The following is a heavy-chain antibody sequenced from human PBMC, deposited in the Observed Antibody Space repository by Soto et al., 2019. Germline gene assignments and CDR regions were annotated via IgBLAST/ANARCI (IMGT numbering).Heavy chain of an antibody. V-gene: IGHV3-74*01. CDR3: ARGYGDYVGY. CDR2: INSDGSST. J-gene: IGHJ4*02. D-gene: IGHD4-17*01. Sequence: EVQLVESGGGLVQPGGSLRLSCAASGFTFSSYWMHWVRQAPGKGLVWVSRINSDGSSTSYADSVKGRFTISRDNAKKPLYLQMDRLGAEDTGVDYWARGYGDYVGYWGQGTLVTVSS. CDR1: GFTFSSYW.